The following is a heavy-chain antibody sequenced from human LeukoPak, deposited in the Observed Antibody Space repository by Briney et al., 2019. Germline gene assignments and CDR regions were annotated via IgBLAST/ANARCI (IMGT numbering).Heavy chain of an antibody. CDR2: IYYSGST. J-gene: IGHJ6*03. V-gene: IGHV4-39*07. Sequence: PSETLSLTCTVSGGSISSSSYYWGWIRQPPGKGLEWIGSIYYSGSTYYNPSLKSRVTISVDTSKNQFSLKLSSVAAADTAVYYCARVMYDFWSGYYYYMDVWGKGTTVTVSS. D-gene: IGHD3-3*01. CDR3: ARVMYDFWSGYYYYMDV. CDR1: GGSISSSSYY.